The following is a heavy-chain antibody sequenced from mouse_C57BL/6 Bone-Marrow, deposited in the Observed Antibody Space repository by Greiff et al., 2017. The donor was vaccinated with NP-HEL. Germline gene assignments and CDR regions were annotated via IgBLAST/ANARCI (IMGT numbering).Heavy chain of an antibody. CDR3: AREGGLRRRTYAMDY. V-gene: IGHV5-16*01. Sequence: EVKLMESEGGLVQPGSSMKLSCTASGFTFSDYSMAWVRQVPEKGLEWVANINYDGSSTYYLDSLKSRFLISRDNAKNILYLQMSSLKSEDTATYYCAREGGLRRRTYAMDYWGQGTSVTVSS. J-gene: IGHJ4*01. CDR2: INYDGSST. CDR1: GFTFSDYS. D-gene: IGHD2-4*01.